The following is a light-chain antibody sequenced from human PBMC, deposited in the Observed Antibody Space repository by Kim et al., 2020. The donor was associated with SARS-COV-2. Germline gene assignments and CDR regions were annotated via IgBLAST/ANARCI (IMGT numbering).Light chain of an antibody. Sequence: DIQMTQSPSSLSASVGDRVTITCRASQGISNYLAWYQQKPGKVPKLLIYAASTLQSGVPSRFSGSGSGTDFTLTISSLQPEDVATYYCQKYNSAFGTWTFGQGTKVDIK. V-gene: IGKV1-27*01. CDR3: QKYNSAFGTWT. CDR2: AAS. J-gene: IGKJ1*01. CDR1: QGISNY.